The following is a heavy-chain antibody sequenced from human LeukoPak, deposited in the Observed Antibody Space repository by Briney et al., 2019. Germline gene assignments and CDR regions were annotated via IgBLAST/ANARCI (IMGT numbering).Heavy chain of an antibody. CDR3: TRYEEEDGQNAKTIDY. Sequence: PSETLSLTCTVSGGSISSNNYWGWIRQPPGMGLEWIGSIHFTINTYYNPSLKSRLTIPIDTSKNQFSLRLRSVTAADTAVYYCTRYEEEDGQNAKTIDYWGQGTLVTVSS. J-gene: IGHJ4*02. V-gene: IGHV4-39*01. CDR2: IHFTINT. CDR1: GGSISSNNY. D-gene: IGHD5-24*01.